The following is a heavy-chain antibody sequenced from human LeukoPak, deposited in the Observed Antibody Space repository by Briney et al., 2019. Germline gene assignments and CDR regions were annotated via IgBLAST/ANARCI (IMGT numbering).Heavy chain of an antibody. J-gene: IGHJ4*02. D-gene: IGHD1-26*01. Sequence: SVKVSCKASGGTFSSYAISWVRQAPGQGLEWMGGIIPIFGTANYAQKFQGRVTITTDESTNTAYMELSSLRSEDTAVYYCARVPHSGSYYDYWGQGTLVTVSS. CDR1: GGTFSSYA. V-gene: IGHV1-69*05. CDR2: IIPIFGTA. CDR3: ARVPHSGSYYDY.